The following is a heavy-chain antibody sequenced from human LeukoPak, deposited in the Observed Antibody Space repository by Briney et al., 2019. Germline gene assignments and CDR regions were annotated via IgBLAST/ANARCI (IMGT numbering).Heavy chain of an antibody. D-gene: IGHD2-8*01. CDR3: ARGLKPYCSNGVCYTGDY. J-gene: IGHJ4*02. V-gene: IGHV4-34*01. Sequence: SETLSLTCAVYGGSLSGYYWNWIRQPPGKGLERIGEINPSGSTNCNPSLKSRVTMSLDTSKNQFSLKLNSVTAADTAVYYCARGLKPYCSNGVCYTGDYWGQGTLVTVSS. CDR1: GGSLSGYY. CDR2: INPSGST.